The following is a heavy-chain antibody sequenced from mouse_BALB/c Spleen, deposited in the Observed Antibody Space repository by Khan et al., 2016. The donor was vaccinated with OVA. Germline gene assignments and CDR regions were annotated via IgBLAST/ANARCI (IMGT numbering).Heavy chain of an antibody. D-gene: IGHD1-1*01. CDR3: SRPPYVSYVMVY. V-gene: IGHV9-3-1*01. Sequence: QIQLVQSGPELKKPGETVKISCKASGYTFTNYGMNWVKQAPGKGLKWMGWINTYTGESTYADDFKGRFAFSFETSASTAFLQINNLKNEDTATYCCSRPPYVSYVMVYWGQGTSVTVSS. J-gene: IGHJ4*01. CDR1: GYTFTNYG. CDR2: INTYTGES.